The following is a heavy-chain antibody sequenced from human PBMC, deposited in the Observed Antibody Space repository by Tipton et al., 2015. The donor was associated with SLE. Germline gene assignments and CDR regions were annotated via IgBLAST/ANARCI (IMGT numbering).Heavy chain of an antibody. J-gene: IGHJ4*02. Sequence: SLRLSCAASGFTFNSYAMTWVRQAPGKGPEWVSLIYNDGSRFYADSVKGRFAVSRDDSRNTLYLQMNSLRAEDTAVYYCAKVSSSWSYFDYWGQGTLVTVSS. CDR1: GFTFNSYA. CDR3: AKVSSSWSYFDY. V-gene: IGHV3-23*03. CDR2: IYNDGSR. D-gene: IGHD6-13*01.